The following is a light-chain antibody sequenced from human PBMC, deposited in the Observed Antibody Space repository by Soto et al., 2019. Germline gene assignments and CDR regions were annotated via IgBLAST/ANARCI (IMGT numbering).Light chain of an antibody. V-gene: IGKV3-20*01. CDR1: QSISRY. CDR3: QQYGSSPPT. J-gene: IGKJ1*01. CDR2: GAS. Sequence: IVLTQSPGTLSLSPGERTTLSCRASQSISRYLAWYQQKPGQGPRLLIYGASSRATGTPDRFSGSGSGTDCTITINRLEPEDFELYYCQQYGSSPPTFGQGTKVDIK.